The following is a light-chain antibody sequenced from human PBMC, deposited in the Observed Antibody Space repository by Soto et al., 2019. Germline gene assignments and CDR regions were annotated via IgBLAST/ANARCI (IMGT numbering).Light chain of an antibody. CDR1: QSVETW. CDR2: EGS. CDR3: QQFHSYPYT. J-gene: IGKJ2*01. V-gene: IGKV1-5*03. Sequence: DIQMTQSPSTLSASVGDRVTITCRASQSVETWMAWYQQKPGIAPKLLIYEGSSLQSGVPSRLSGSGSGTEFALTISSLQPDDFAAYFFQQFHSYPYTFGQGTKVE.